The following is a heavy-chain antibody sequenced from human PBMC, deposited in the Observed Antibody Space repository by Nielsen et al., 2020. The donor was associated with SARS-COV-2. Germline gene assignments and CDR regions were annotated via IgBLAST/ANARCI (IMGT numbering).Heavy chain of an antibody. D-gene: IGHD5-18*01. Sequence: GESLKISCAASGFTFSSYGMHWVRQAPGKGLEWVAVIWYDGSNKYYADSVKGRFTISRDNSKNTLYLQMNSLRAEDTAVYYCARDQLWEGAIDYWGQGTLVTVSS. V-gene: IGHV3-33*01. CDR3: ARDQLWEGAIDY. CDR1: GFTFSSYG. J-gene: IGHJ4*02. CDR2: IWYDGSNK.